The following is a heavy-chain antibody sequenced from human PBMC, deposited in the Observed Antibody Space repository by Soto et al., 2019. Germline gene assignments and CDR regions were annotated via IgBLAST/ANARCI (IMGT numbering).Heavy chain of an antibody. CDR1: GGSISNYY. J-gene: IGHJ5*02. Sequence: QVQLQESGPGLVKPSETLSLTCTVSGGSISNYYWSWIRQPAGKGLEWIGRIYTSGSTSYNPSLKSRVTMSVDTPKNQFSLKLSSVTAADTAVYFCAREEGDSATYGNNWFDPWGQGTLVTVSS. CDR3: AREEGDSATYGNNWFDP. V-gene: IGHV4-4*07. D-gene: IGHD1-26*01. CDR2: IYTSGST.